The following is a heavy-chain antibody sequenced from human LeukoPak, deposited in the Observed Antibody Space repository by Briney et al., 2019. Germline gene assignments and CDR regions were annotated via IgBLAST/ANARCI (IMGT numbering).Heavy chain of an antibody. CDR2: INHSGRT. CDR1: GGSFSGYY. CDR3: ARQNYGAAPLRY. D-gene: IGHD4/OR15-4a*01. J-gene: IGHJ4*02. Sequence: PSETLSLTCAVYGGSFSGYYWSSIRQPPGKGLEWIGEINHSGRTNYNPSLKSRVTISVDTSKNQFSLKLSSVTAADTAVYYCARQNYGAAPLRYWGQGTLVTVSS. V-gene: IGHV4-34*01.